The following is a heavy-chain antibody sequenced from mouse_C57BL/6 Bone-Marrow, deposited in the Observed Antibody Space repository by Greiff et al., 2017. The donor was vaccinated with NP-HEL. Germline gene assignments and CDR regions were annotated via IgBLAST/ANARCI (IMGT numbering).Heavy chain of an antibody. CDR2: IDPENGDT. J-gene: IGHJ2*01. Sequence: EVQLQQSGAELVRPGASVKLSCTASGFNIKDDYMHWVKQRPEQGLEWIGWIDPENGDTEYASKFQGKATITADTSSNTAYLQLSSLTSEDTAVCYCTTHDGSSLDYWGQGTTLTVSS. V-gene: IGHV14-4*01. D-gene: IGHD1-1*01. CDR3: TTHDGSSLDY. CDR1: GFNIKDDY.